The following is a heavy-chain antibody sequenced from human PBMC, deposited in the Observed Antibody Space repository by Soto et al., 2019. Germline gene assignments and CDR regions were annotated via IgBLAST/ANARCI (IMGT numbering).Heavy chain of an antibody. J-gene: IGHJ3*02. Sequence: LRLSCAASGFTFSSYSMNWVRQAPGKGLEWVSSISSSSSYIYYADSVKGRFTISRDNAKNSLYLQMNSLRAEDTAVYYCARDSPQLGFAFDSRGQGTMVTVSS. CDR2: ISSSSSYI. V-gene: IGHV3-21*01. CDR1: GFTFSSYS. CDR3: ARDSPQLGFAFDS. D-gene: IGHD6-6*01.